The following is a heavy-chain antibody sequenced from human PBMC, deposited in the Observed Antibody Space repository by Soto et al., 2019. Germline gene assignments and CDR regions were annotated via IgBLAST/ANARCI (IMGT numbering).Heavy chain of an antibody. Sequence: SETLSLTCTVSGDSISKSGHYWGWIRQPPGKALEWIGCIDHRGSTLYNPSLKSRVTMSIDTSKNQFSLKLSSVTAADTAVYYCARAGGSGSYYRYWGQGTLVTVS. D-gene: IGHD3-10*01. J-gene: IGHJ4*02. CDR2: IDHRGST. V-gene: IGHV4-39*07. CDR1: GDSISKSGHY. CDR3: ARAGGSGSYYRY.